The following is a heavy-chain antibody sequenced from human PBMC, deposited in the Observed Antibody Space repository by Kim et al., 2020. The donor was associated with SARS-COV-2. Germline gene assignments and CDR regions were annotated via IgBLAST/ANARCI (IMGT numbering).Heavy chain of an antibody. CDR3: ARHGGFVQVATISVYYYYYGMDV. CDR1: GGSISSSSYY. J-gene: IGHJ6*02. CDR2: IYYSGST. Sequence: SETLSLTCTVSGGSISSSSYYWGWIRQPPGKGLEWIGSIYYSGSTYYNPSLKSRVTISVDTSKNQFSLKLSSVTAADTAVYYCARHGGFVQVATISVYYYYYGMDVWGQGTTVTVSS. D-gene: IGHD5-12*01. V-gene: IGHV4-39*01.